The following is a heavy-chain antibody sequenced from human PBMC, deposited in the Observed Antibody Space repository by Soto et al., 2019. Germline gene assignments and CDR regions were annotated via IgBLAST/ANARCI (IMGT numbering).Heavy chain of an antibody. V-gene: IGHV3-23*01. CDR3: AKVSERSMITFGGVIAY. CDR2: IPGTGGST. D-gene: IGHD3-16*02. J-gene: IGHJ4*02. Sequence: GGSLRLSCAASGFTFSNYAMNWVRQAPGKGLEWVSSIPGTGGSTYYADYVRGRFTISRDNSKNTLYQQMNSLKVEDTVVFYCAKVSERSMITFGGVIAYWGQGTLVTVSS. CDR1: GFTFSNYA.